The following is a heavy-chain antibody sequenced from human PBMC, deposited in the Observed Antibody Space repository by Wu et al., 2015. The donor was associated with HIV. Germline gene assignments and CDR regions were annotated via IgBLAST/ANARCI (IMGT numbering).Heavy chain of an antibody. Sequence: QVQLVQSGAEVKKPGSSVKVSCKASGGTFSSYAISWVRQAPGQGLEWMGGIIPIFGTANYAQKFQGRVTITADESTSTAYMELSSLRSEDTAVYYCARGTYYDFWSGYYTSLDYWGQGTLVTVSS. CDR2: IIPIFGTA. J-gene: IGHJ4*02. D-gene: IGHD3-3*01. CDR3: ARGTYYDFWSGYYTSLDY. V-gene: IGHV1-69*12. CDR1: GGTFSSYA.